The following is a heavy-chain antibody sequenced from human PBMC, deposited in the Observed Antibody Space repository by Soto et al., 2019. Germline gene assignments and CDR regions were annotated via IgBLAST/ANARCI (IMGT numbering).Heavy chain of an antibody. CDR3: ARGRTRIVYADAFDI. CDR1: GGSISSYY. D-gene: IGHD2-8*01. V-gene: IGHV4-59*12. J-gene: IGHJ3*02. CDR2: IYYSGST. Sequence: PSETLSLTCTVSGGSISSYYWSWIRQPPGKGLEWIGYIYYSGSTNYNPSLKSRVTISVDTSKNQFSLKLSSVTAADTAVYYCARGRTRIVYADAFDIWGQRSMVTVSS.